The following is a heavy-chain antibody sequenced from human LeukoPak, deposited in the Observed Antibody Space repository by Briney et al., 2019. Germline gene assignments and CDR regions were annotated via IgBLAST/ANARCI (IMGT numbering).Heavy chain of an antibody. V-gene: IGHV3-48*03. D-gene: IGHD3-10*02. CDR3: AELRITMIGGV. CDR1: GFTFSSYE. Sequence: GGSLRLSCAASGFTFSSYEMNWVRQAPGKGLEWVSYISSSGSNIYYEDSVKGRFTISRDNAKNSLYLQMNSLRAEDTAVYYCAELRITMIGGVWGKGTTVTISS. CDR2: ISSSGSNI. J-gene: IGHJ6*04.